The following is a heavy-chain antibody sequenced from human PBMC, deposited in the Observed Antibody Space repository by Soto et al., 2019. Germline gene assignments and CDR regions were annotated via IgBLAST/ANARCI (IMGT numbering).Heavy chain of an antibody. CDR1: GGPFSSYH. CDR2: IIPILGRA. J-gene: IGHJ5*02. CDR3: ANVGGTTTSNWFGP. V-gene: IGHV1-69*02. Sequence: QVQLVQSGAEVKKPGSSVKLSCKASGGPFSSYHISWVRQAPGQGLEWVGRIIPILGRANNAQHFQGRGAITAARPTHTAYMELSSLTSEVPAGNYFANVGGTTTSNWFGPGGRGTLVTVSS. D-gene: IGHD1-1*01.